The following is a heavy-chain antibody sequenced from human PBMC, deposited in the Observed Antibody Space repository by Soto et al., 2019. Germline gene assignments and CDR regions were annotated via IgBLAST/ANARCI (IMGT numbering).Heavy chain of an antibody. CDR2: ISGSGGST. CDR1: GFTFSSYA. D-gene: IGHD4-4*01. Sequence: GGSLRLSCAASGFTFSSYAMSWVRQAPGKGLEWVSAISGSGGSTYYADSVKGRFTISRDNSKNTLYLQMNSLRAEDTAVYYCAKGVADSNYVFYYYGMDVWGQGTTVTVSS. J-gene: IGHJ6*02. CDR3: AKGVADSNYVFYYYGMDV. V-gene: IGHV3-23*01.